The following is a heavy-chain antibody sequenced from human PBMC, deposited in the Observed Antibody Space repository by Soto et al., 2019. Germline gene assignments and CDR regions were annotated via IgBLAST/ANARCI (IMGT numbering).Heavy chain of an antibody. D-gene: IGHD3-3*01. CDR1: GGSISSGGYS. J-gene: IGHJ4*02. V-gene: IGHV4-30-2*01. CDR2: IYHTVST. CDR3: ARAPPFGR. Sequence: QLQLQESGSGLVKPSQTLSLTCAVSGGSISSGGYSWSWIRQPPGKGLEWIGYIYHTVSTYYNPSLNSPVTIPVDRSKNQFSPQLSSATAAATAVYYRARAPPFGRWAQGTPVTVSS.